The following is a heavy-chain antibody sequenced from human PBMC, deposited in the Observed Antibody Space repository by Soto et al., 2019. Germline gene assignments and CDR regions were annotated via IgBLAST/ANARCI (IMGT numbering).Heavy chain of an antibody. V-gene: IGHV3-48*01. CDR3: ARDRSSSSSAFDI. CDR1: GFTFSSYS. D-gene: IGHD6-6*01. CDR2: ISSSRTI. Sequence: EVQLVESGGGLVQPGGSLRLSCAASGFTFSSYSMNWVRQAPGKGLEWVSYISSSRTIYYADSVKGRFTISRDNAKNSLYLQMNSLRAEDTAVYYCARDRSSSSSAFDIWGQGTMVTVSS. J-gene: IGHJ3*02.